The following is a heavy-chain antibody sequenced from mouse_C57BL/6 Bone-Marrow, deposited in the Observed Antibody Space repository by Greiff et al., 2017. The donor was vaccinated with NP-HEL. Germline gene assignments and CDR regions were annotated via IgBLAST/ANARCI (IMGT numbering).Heavy chain of an antibody. CDR1: GYSITSGYY. V-gene: IGHV3-6*01. CDR3: ARGGGYYERGYYFDY. J-gene: IGHJ2*01. Sequence: EVQLVESGPGLVKPSQSLSLTCSVTGYSITSGYYWNWIRQFPGNKLEWMGYISYDGSNNYNPSLKNRISITRDTSKNQFFLKLNSVTTEDTATYYCARGGGYYERGYYFDYWGQGTTLTVSS. CDR2: ISYDGSN. D-gene: IGHD2-3*01.